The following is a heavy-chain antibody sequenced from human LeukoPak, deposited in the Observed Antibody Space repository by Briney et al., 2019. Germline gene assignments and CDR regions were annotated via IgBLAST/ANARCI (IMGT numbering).Heavy chain of an antibody. Sequence: GGSLSLSCLASGFAFGSHARHWVRQAPGEGLEWVSRLKYDGSGLSYAYSGKVRFTMSKDRAKNTLYQPMSSLRVEDRAVYYCARDGSTGPVIAYLDYWGQGTPVTVSS. CDR3: ARDGSTGPVIAYLDY. CDR1: GFAFGSHA. CDR2: LKYDGSGL. D-gene: IGHD4-17*01. V-gene: IGHV3-74*01. J-gene: IGHJ4*02.